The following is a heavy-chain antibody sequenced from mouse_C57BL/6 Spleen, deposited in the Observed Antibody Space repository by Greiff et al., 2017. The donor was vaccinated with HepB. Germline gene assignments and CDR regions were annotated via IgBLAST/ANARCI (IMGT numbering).Heavy chain of an antibody. D-gene: IGHD2-2*01. CDR2: ISDGGSYT. V-gene: IGHV5-4*01. CDR3: ARDRNYGYDGAMDY. Sequence: DVQLVESGGGLVKPGGSLKLSCAASGFTFSSYAMSWVRQTPEKRLEWVATISDGGSYTYYPDNVKGRFTISRDNAKNNLYLQMSHLKSEDTAMYYCARDRNYGYDGAMDYWGQGTSVTVSS. J-gene: IGHJ4*01. CDR1: GFTFSSYA.